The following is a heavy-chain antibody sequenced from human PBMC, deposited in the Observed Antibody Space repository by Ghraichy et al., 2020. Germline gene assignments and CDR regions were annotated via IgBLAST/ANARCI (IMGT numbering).Heavy chain of an antibody. J-gene: IGHJ4*02. D-gene: IGHD6-19*01. V-gene: IGHV6-1*01. CDR1: GDSVSSNSAA. CDR2: TYYRSKWYN. CDR3: ARAPLDEQWLSYKHLDY. Sequence: SQTLSLTCAISGDSVSSNSAAWNWIRQSPSRGLEWLGRTYYRSKWYNDYAVSVKSRITINPDTSKNQFSLQLNSVTPEDTAVYYCARAPLDEQWLSYKHLDYWGQGTLVTVSS.